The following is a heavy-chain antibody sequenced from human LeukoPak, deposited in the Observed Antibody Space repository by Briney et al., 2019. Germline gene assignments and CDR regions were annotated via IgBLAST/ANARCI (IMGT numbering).Heavy chain of an antibody. CDR1: GFTFSMFW. V-gene: IGHV3-7*03. CDR2: IKHDGSEK. J-gene: IGHJ4*02. CDR3: TRDPRRLDY. Sequence: GGSLRLSCAASGFTFSMFWMGWVRQAPGKGLEWVANIKHDGSEKYYVDSVTGRFTISRDNAKNSLYLQMNSLRAEDTAVYYCTRDPRRLDYWGQGTLVTVSS.